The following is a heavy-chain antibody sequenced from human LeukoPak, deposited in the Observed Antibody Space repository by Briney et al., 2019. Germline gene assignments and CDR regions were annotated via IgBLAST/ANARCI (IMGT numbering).Heavy chain of an antibody. CDR1: GGSVSSGSYY. J-gene: IGHJ4*02. Sequence: SETLSLTCTVSGGSVSSGSYYWSWIRQPPGKGLEWIGYIYYSGSTNYNPSLKSRVTISVDTSKNQFSLKLSSVTAADTAVYYCAKGIVGASQRIDYWGQGTLVTVSS. V-gene: IGHV4-61*01. CDR3: AKGIVGASQRIDY. D-gene: IGHD1-26*01. CDR2: IYYSGST.